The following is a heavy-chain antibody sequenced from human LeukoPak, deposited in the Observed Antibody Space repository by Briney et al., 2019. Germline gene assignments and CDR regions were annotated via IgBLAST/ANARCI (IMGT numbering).Heavy chain of an antibody. Sequence: PGGSLRLACAASAFTFSSYGMVWVRQAPDKGLEWVAVISYDGSNKYYADSVKGRFTISRDNSKNTLYLQMNSLRAEDTAFYYCARDPGDILVAGTFDYWGRGTLVTVSS. V-gene: IGHV3-30*03. CDR3: ARDPGDILVAGTFDY. J-gene: IGHJ4*02. CDR1: AFTFSSYG. CDR2: ISYDGSNK. D-gene: IGHD6-19*01.